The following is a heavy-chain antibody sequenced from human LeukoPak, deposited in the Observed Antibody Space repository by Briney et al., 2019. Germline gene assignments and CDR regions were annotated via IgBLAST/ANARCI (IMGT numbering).Heavy chain of an antibody. D-gene: IGHD3-22*01. CDR3: ASGYYDSSGYYYVALY. J-gene: IGHJ4*02. Sequence: GESLKISCEGSGYSFTSYWIGWVRQLPGKGLEWMGIIYSGDSDTRYSPSYQGQVTISADKSISTAYLQWSSLKASDTAMYYCASGYYDSSGYYYVALYWGQGTLVTVSS. CDR1: GYSFTSYW. V-gene: IGHV5-51*01. CDR2: IYSGDSDT.